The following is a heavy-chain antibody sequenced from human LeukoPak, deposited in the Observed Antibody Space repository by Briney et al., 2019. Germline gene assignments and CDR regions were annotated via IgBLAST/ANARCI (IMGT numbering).Heavy chain of an antibody. CDR1: GFTVSSNY. J-gene: IGHJ4*02. CDR3: AVSGSYSFSDY. V-gene: IGHV3-66*01. D-gene: IGHD1-26*01. CDR2: IYSGGST. Sequence: GGSLRLSCAASGFTVSSNYMSWVRQAPGKGLEWVSVIYSGGSTYYADSVKGRFTISRDNSKNTLYPQMNSLRAEDTAVYYCAVSGSYSFSDYWGQGTLVTVSS.